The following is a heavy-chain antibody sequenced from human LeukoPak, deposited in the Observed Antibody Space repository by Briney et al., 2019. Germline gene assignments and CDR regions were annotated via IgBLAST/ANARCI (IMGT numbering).Heavy chain of an antibody. CDR3: AKRGEGVSNAWYMNNWFDP. CDR1: GFTFSSYS. CDR2: ISSSSSYI. Sequence: GGSLRLSCAASGFTFSSYSMNWVRQAPGKGLEWVSSISSSSSYIYYADSVKGRFTISRDNSKNTLYLQMNSLRTEDAAVYYCAKRGEGVSNAWYMNNWFDPWGQGTLVTVSS. J-gene: IGHJ5*02. V-gene: IGHV3-21*01. D-gene: IGHD6-13*01.